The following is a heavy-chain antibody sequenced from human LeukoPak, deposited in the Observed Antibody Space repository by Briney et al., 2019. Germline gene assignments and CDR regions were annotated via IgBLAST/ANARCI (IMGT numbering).Heavy chain of an antibody. D-gene: IGHD6-13*01. V-gene: IGHV4-30-2*01. Sequence: SQTLSLTCTVSGGSISSGGYYWSWIRQPPGKGLEWIGYIYHSGSTYYNPSLKSRVTISVDRSKNQFSLKLSSVTAADTAVYYCARNGQQVRYFQHWGQGTLVTVSS. CDR1: GGSISSGGYY. CDR3: ARNGQQVRYFQH. CDR2: IYHSGST. J-gene: IGHJ1*01.